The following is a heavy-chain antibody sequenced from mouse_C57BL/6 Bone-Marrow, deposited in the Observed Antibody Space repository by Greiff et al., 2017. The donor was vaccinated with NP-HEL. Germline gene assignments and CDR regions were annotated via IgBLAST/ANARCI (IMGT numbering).Heavy chain of an antibody. V-gene: IGHV1-61*01. CDR1: GYTFTSYW. Sequence: QVQLQQPGAELVRPGSSVKLSCKASGYTFTSYWMDWVKQRPGQGLEWIGNIYPSDSETHYNQKFKDKATLTVDKYSSTAYMQLSSLTSEDSAVYYCSRWGITTVGGDFDYWGQGTTLTVSS. D-gene: IGHD1-1*01. CDR3: SRWGITTVGGDFDY. CDR2: IYPSDSET. J-gene: IGHJ2*01.